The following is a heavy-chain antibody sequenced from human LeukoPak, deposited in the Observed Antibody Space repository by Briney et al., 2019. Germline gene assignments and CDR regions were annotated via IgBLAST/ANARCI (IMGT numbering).Heavy chain of an antibody. CDR3: ARGYCSSTSCYYGYYYMDV. CDR1: GGTFSSYT. D-gene: IGHD2-2*01. V-gene: IGHV1-69*02. J-gene: IGHJ6*03. CDR2: IIPILGIA. Sequence: SVKVSCKDSGGTFSSYTISWVRQAPGQGLEWMGRIIPILGIANYAQKFQGRVTITADKSTSTAYMELSSLRSEDTAVYYCARGYCSSTSCYYGYYYMDVWGKGTTVTVSS.